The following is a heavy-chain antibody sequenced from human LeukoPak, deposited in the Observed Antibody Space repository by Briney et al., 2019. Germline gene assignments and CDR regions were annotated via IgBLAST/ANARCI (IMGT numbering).Heavy chain of an antibody. CDR2: TGLNSVNT. CDR1: GFTFSRHA. D-gene: IGHD5-24*01. Sequence: PGGSLRLSCAASGFTFSRHAMSWDRQAPGKGLEWVSTTGLNSVNTLCAESVQGRFSISRDNSKNTLDLQMDNLRVDDTAVYYCAKGDDIGKHPTRAYYFDTWGQGTLVTVSS. CDR3: AKGDDIGKHPTRAYYFDT. J-gene: IGHJ4*02. V-gene: IGHV3-23*01.